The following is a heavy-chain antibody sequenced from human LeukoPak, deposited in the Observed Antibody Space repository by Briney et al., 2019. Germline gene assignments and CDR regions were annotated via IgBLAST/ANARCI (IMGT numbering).Heavy chain of an antibody. V-gene: IGHV4-34*01. Sequence: GSLRLSCAASGFTVSSNYMSWVRQAPGKGLEWIGEINHSGSTNYNPSLKSRVTISVDTSKNQFSLKLSSVTAADTAMYYCARGHYSSSFDYWGQGTLVTVSS. CDR2: INHSGST. CDR3: ARGHYSSSFDY. J-gene: IGHJ4*02. CDR1: GFTVSSNY. D-gene: IGHD6-13*01.